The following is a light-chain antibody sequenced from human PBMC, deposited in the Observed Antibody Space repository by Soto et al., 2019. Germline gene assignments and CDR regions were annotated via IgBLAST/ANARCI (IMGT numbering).Light chain of an antibody. Sequence: DIQMTQSPSSLSASEGDRVTITCRASQSISSYLNWYQQKPGKAPKLLIYGASSLQSGVPSRFSGSGSGTDFTLTISSLQPEDFATYYCQQSYSSLGITFGQGTRLEIK. CDR1: QSISSY. CDR3: QQSYSSLGIT. CDR2: GAS. J-gene: IGKJ5*01. V-gene: IGKV1-39*01.